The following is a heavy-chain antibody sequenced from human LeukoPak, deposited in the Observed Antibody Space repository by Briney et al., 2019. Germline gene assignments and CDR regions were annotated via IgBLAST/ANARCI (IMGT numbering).Heavy chain of an antibody. CDR2: IYSGGST. J-gene: IGHJ5*02. CDR3: ARSTYCSSTSCNWFDP. CDR1: GFTVSSNY. Sequence: GGSLRLSCAASGFTVSSNYMSWVRQAPGKGLERVSVIYSGGSTYYADSVKGRFTISRDNSKNTLYLQMNSLRAEDTAVYYCARSTYCSSTSCNWFDPWGQGTLVTVSS. D-gene: IGHD2-2*01. V-gene: IGHV3-66*01.